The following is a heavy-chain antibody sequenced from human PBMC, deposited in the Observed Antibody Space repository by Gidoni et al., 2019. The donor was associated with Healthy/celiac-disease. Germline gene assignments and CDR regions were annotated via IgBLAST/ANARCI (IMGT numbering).Heavy chain of an antibody. V-gene: IGHV3-33*01. Sequence: QVQLVESGGGVVQPGRSLRLSCAASGFTFSSYGMHWVRPAPGKGLEWWAVIWYDGSNNYYADSVKGRFTISRDNSKNTLYLQMNSLRAEDTAVYYCAREYGPDAFDIWGQGTMVTVSS. D-gene: IGHD3-10*01. CDR3: AREYGPDAFDI. J-gene: IGHJ3*02. CDR2: IWYDGSNN. CDR1: GFTFSSYG.